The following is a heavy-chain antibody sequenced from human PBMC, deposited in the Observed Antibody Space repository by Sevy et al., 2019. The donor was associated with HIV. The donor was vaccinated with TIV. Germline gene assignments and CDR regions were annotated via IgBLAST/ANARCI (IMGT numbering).Heavy chain of an antibody. Sequence: GGSLRLSCTASGFILSRYGMHWVRQAPGKGLEWVAGIWYDGSNKYYADSVKGGFTISRDNSKNTLTLQMNSLRAEDTAVYYGARESSSDWYLDYWGQGTLVTVSS. CDR3: ARESSSDWYLDY. D-gene: IGHD2-2*01. J-gene: IGHJ4*02. V-gene: IGHV3-33*01. CDR2: IWYDGSNK. CDR1: GFILSRYG.